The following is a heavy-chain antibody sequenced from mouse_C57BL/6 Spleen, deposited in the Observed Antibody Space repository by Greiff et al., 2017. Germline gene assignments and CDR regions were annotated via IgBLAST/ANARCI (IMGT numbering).Heavy chain of an antibody. CDR2: IYPGDGDT. J-gene: IGHJ1*03. Sequence: QVQLKESGPELVKPGASVKISCKASGYAFSSSWMNWVKQRPGKGLEWIGRIYPGDGDTNYNGKFKGKATLTAAKSSSTAYMQLSSLTSEDSAVYFCARWGFDWYFDVWGTGTTVTVSS. CDR1: GYAFSSSW. V-gene: IGHV1-82*01. CDR3: ARWGFDWYFDV.